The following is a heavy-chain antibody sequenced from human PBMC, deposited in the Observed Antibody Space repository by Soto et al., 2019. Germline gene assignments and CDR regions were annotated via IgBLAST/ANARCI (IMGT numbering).Heavy chain of an antibody. CDR1: GGSISIGGYS. Sequence: SETLSLTCAVSGGSISIGGYSWRCIRQPPGKGLEWIGYIYHSGSTYYNPSLKSRVTISVDRSKNQFSLKLSSVTAADTAVYYCAREDRYGDYVYWGQGTLVTVSS. V-gene: IGHV4-30-2*01. J-gene: IGHJ4*02. D-gene: IGHD4-17*01. CDR3: AREDRYGDYVY. CDR2: IYHSGST.